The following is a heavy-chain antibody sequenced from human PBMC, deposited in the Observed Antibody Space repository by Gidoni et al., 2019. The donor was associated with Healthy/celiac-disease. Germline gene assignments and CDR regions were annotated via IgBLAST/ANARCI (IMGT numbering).Heavy chain of an antibody. CDR2: IYYSGST. CDR3: ARVGPMVRGVIKYLAFDI. D-gene: IGHD3-10*01. V-gene: IGHV4-59*01. J-gene: IGHJ3*02. CDR1: GGSISSYY. Sequence: QVQLQESGPGLVKPSETLSLTCTVSGGSISSYYWSWIRQPPGQGLEWIGYIYYSGSTNYNPSLKSRVTISVDTSKNQFSLKLSSVTAADTAVYYCARVGPMVRGVIKYLAFDIWGQGTMVTVSS.